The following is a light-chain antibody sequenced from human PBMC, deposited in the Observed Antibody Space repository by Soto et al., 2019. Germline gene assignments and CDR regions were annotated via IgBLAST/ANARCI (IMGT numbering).Light chain of an antibody. CDR2: GAS. J-gene: IGKJ1*01. CDR3: QQYGSSPRT. V-gene: IGKV3-15*01. Sequence: EMVVTQSPATLSMSPGGRATLSCRTSESISRNLAWYQQKLGQAPRLLIYGASTRATGVPDRFTGSGSGTDFILTITSLQSEDFAVYYCQQYGSSPRTFGQGTKVDIK. CDR1: ESISRN.